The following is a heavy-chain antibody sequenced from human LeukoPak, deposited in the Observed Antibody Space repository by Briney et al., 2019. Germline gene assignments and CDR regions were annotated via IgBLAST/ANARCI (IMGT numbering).Heavy chain of an antibody. D-gene: IGHD4-23*01. CDR3: ARSWGHVYGGNLDY. CDR2: ISAYNGNT. J-gene: IGHJ4*02. Sequence: GASVKVSCKASGYTFTSYGIIWVRQAPGQGLEWMGWISAYNGNTNYAQKLQGRVTMTTDTSTSTAYMELRSLRSGDTAVYYCARSWGHVYGGNLDYWGQGTLVTVSS. CDR1: GYTFTSYG. V-gene: IGHV1-18*01.